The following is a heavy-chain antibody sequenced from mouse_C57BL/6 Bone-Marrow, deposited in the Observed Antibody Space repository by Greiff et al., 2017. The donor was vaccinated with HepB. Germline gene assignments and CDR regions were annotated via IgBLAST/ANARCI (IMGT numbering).Heavy chain of an antibody. D-gene: IGHD1-1*01. J-gene: IGHJ2*01. Sequence: VQLQQPGAELVKPGASVKLSCKASGYTFTSYWMQWVKQRPGQGLEWIGEIDPSDSYTNYNQKFKGKATLTVDTSSSTAYMQLSSLTSEFSAVSYCYYGSSYYWGQGTTLTVSS. CDR2: IDPSDSYT. CDR3: YYGSSYY. V-gene: IGHV1-50*01. CDR1: GYTFTSYW.